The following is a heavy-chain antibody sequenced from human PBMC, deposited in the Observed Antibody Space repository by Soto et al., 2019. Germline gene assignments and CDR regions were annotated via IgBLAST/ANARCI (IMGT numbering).Heavy chain of an antibody. CDR1: GGTFSSYA. D-gene: IGHD6-6*01. Sequence: AASVKVSCKASGGTFSSYAISWVRQAPGQGLEWMGGIIPIFGTANYAQKFQGRVTITADESTSTAYMELSSLRSEDTAVYYCARDRIAARPSWFDPWGQGTLVTVSS. J-gene: IGHJ5*02. V-gene: IGHV1-69*13. CDR2: IIPIFGTA. CDR3: ARDRIAARPSWFDP.